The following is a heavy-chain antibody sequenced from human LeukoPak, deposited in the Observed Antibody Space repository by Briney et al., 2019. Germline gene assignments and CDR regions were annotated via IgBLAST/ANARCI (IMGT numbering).Heavy chain of an antibody. CDR2: INPTSGVT. CDR1: GYTFISYH. Sequence: ASVQLSCTAAGYTFISYHVHWVHQAPGQGLEWMGIINPTSGVTGYAQKFQGRLTVTRDTFTSTVYMELNSLISEDSADYYCVRGIGIAARLLGDWGRGTLVTVSS. J-gene: IGHJ4*02. D-gene: IGHD6-6*01. CDR3: VRGIGIAARLLGD. V-gene: IGHV1-46*01.